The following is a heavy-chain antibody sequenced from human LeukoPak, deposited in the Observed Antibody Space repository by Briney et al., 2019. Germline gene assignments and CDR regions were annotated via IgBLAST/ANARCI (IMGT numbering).Heavy chain of an antibody. CDR1: GGSISSGGNY. J-gene: IGHJ3*01. Sequence: PSQTLSLTCTVSGGSISSGGNYWTWIRQHPGKGLEWIGYISHSGSTYDNPSLRSRVSISIDTTRNQFSLRLTSVTAADTAVYYCARETLINHAYDFWGQGTMVTVSS. CDR3: ARETLINHAYDF. D-gene: IGHD3-10*01. V-gene: IGHV4-31*03. CDR2: ISHSGST.